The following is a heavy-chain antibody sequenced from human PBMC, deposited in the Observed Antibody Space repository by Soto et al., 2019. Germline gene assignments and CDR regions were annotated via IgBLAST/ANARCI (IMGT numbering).Heavy chain of an antibody. Sequence: GGSLRLSCAASGFTVSSNYMSWVRQAPGKGLEWVSVIYSGGSTYYADSVEGRFTISRDNSNNTLYLQMNSLRAEDTAVYYCATTADSSGYYYSDYWGQGTLVTVSS. CDR1: GFTVSSNY. V-gene: IGHV3-53*01. D-gene: IGHD3-22*01. CDR2: IYSGGST. J-gene: IGHJ4*02. CDR3: ATTADSSGYYYSDY.